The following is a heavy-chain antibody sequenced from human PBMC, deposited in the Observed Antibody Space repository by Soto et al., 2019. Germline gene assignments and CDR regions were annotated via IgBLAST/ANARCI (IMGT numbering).Heavy chain of an antibody. J-gene: IGHJ6*03. Sequence: GGSLSLSCAASGFPFSSYAMSWVRQAPGKGLEWVSAISGSGGSTYYADSVKGRFTISRDNSKNTLYLQMNSLRAEDTAVYYCARATYGDSAYYYYYYMDVWGKGTTVTVSS. CDR3: ARATYGDSAYYYYYYMDV. CDR1: GFPFSSYA. V-gene: IGHV3-23*01. CDR2: ISGSGGST. D-gene: IGHD4-17*01.